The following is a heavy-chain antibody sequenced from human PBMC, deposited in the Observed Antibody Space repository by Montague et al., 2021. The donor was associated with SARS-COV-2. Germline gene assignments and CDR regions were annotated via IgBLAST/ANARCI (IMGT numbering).Heavy chain of an antibody. CDR2: ISYDGSNK. V-gene: IGHV3-30*03. CDR3: AGSLLEYYGMDV. J-gene: IGHJ6*02. D-gene: IGHD3-3*01. Sequence: SLRLSCAASGFTFSSYCMHWVRQAPGKGLEWVAGISYDGSNKYYADSVKGRFTISRDNSKNTLYLQMNSLRAEDTAVYYCAGSLLEYYGMDVWGQGTTVTVSS. CDR1: GFTFSSYC.